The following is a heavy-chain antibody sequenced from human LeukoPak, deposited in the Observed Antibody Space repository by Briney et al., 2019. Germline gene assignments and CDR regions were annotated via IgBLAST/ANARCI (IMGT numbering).Heavy chain of an antibody. Sequence: GGSLRLSCAASGFTFSSYAMHWVRQAPGKGLEWVAVISYDGSNKYYADSVKGRFTISRDNSKNTLYLQMNSLRAEDTAVYYCARVADYYDSSGYMKYWGQGTLVAVSS. CDR3: ARVADYYDSSGYMKY. CDR2: ISYDGSNK. D-gene: IGHD3-22*01. V-gene: IGHV3-30-3*01. J-gene: IGHJ4*02. CDR1: GFTFSSYA.